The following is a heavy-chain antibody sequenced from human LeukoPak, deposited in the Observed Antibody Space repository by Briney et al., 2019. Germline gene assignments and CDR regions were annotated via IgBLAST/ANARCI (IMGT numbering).Heavy chain of an antibody. D-gene: IGHD2/OR15-2a*01. CDR1: GFTFTEHY. J-gene: IGHJ4*02. CDR2: IGPHSTFT. V-gene: IGHV1-2*02. Sequence: ASVKVSCKSSGFTFTEHYIHWVRQGPGQGLEWMGYIGPHSTFTSSPQEFQGRVTMTTDASMSTAYMELTRLTSDGTAVYYCVREGEGPLSKDFDYWGQGTLVTVSS. CDR3: VREGEGPLSKDFDY.